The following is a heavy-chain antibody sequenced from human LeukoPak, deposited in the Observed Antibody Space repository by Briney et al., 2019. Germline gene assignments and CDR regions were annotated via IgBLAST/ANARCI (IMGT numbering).Heavy chain of an antibody. V-gene: IGHV1-46*01. CDR3: ATLGGYYDFWSGYHDY. Sequence: ASVKFSCKASGYTFTSYYMHWVRQAPGQGLEWMGIINPSGGSTSYAQKFQGRVIMTRDTSTSTVYMELSSLRSEDTAVYYCATLGGYYDFWSGYHDYWGRGTLVTVSS. D-gene: IGHD3-3*01. CDR1: GYTFTSYY. CDR2: INPSGGST. J-gene: IGHJ4*02.